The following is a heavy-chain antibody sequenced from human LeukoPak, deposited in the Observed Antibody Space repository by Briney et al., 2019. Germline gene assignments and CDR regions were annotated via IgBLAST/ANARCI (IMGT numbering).Heavy chain of an antibody. CDR2: ISAYNGNT. CDR1: GYTFTSYG. V-gene: IGHV1-18*01. CDR3: ASQRDTAMVLSYYYYYMDV. Sequence: EASVKVSCKASGYTFTSYGISWVRQAPGQGLEWMGWISAYNGNTNYAQKLQGRVTMTTDTSTSTAYMELSRLRSDDTAVYYCASQRDTAMVLSYYYYYMDVWGKGTTVTVSS. J-gene: IGHJ6*03. D-gene: IGHD5-18*01.